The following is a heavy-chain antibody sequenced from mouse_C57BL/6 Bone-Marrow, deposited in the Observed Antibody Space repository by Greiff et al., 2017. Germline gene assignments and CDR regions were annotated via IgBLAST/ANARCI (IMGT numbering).Heavy chain of an antibody. CDR2: IYPTSGRT. V-gene: IGHV1-55*01. Sequence: QVHVKQPGAELVKPGASVKMSCKASGYTFTSYWITWVKQRPGQGLEWIGDIYPTSGRTNYNEKFKSKAILTVDTSSNTAYMQLSSLTSEDSAVFYCARWGHLGRRFDDWGKGTTLTVSS. J-gene: IGHJ2*01. CDR1: GYTFTSYW. D-gene: IGHD4-1*01. CDR3: ARWGHLGRRFDD.